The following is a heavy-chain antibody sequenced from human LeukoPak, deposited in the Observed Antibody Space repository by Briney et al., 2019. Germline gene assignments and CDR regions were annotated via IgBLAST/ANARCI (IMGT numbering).Heavy chain of an antibody. CDR2: ISGSGGST. J-gene: IGHJ6*02. CDR3: AKDTALGSGFDYCYYGMDV. Sequence: GGSLRLSCAASGFTFSSYAMSWVRQAPGKGLEWVSAISGSGGSTYYADSVKGRFTISRDNSKNTLYLQMNSLRAEDTAVYYCAKDTALGSGFDYCYYGMDVWGQGTTVTVSS. D-gene: IGHD6-19*01. CDR1: GFTFSSYA. V-gene: IGHV3-23*01.